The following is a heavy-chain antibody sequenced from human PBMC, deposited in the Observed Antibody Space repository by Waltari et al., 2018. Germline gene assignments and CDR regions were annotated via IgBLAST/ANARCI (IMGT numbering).Heavy chain of an antibody. J-gene: IGHJ6*02. D-gene: IGHD1-7*01. CDR1: GGSISSHY. CDR2: IYYSGST. V-gene: IGHV4-59*11. CDR3: ARERREGLELNYYYGMDV. Sequence: QVQLQESGPGLVKPSETLSLTCTVSGGSISSHYWSWIRQPPGKGLEWIGYIYYSGSTNDNPSLKSRVTISVDTSKNQFSLKLSSVTAADTAVYYCARERREGLELNYYYGMDVWGQGTTVTVSS.